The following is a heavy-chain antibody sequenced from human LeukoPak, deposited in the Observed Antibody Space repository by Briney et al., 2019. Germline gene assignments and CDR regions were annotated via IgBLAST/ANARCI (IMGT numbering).Heavy chain of an antibody. CDR1: GGSFSGYY. D-gene: IGHD7-27*01. CDR2: INHSGST. CDR3: AATSGEWDY. J-gene: IGHJ4*02. Sequence: SETLSLTCAVYGGSFSGYYWSWIRQPPGKGLEWIGEINHSGSTNYNPSLKSRVTMSVDTSKNQFSLKLSSVTAADTAVYYCAATSGEWDYWGQGTLVTVSS. V-gene: IGHV4-34*01.